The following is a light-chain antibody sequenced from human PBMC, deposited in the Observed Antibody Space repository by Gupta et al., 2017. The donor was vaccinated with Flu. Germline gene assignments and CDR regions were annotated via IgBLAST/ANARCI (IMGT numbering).Light chain of an antibody. CDR2: DAS. CDR3: QQRINGPPGAT. CDR1: QSIKKY. Sequence: TQSLSPGERATLACRASQSIKKYLAWYKQKPGQAPRLLIYDASNRAKGIPARFSGSGAGTDFNLTISSREPEDVALYYCQQRINGPPGATFGQGTKVEIK. V-gene: IGKV3-11*01. J-gene: IGKJ1*01.